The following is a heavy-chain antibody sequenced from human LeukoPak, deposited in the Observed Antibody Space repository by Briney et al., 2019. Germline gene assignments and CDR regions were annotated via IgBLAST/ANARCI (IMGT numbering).Heavy chain of an antibody. J-gene: IGHJ4*02. Sequence: ASVKVSCKASGYTFTGYYMHWVRQAPGQGLEWMGWINPNSGGTNYAQKLQGRVTMTTDTSTSTAYMELRSLRSDDTAAYYCARDLYYDSSGYYRPFDYWGQGTLVTVSS. CDR1: GYTFTGYY. CDR3: ARDLYYDSSGYYRPFDY. CDR2: INPNSGGT. D-gene: IGHD3-22*01. V-gene: IGHV1-2*02.